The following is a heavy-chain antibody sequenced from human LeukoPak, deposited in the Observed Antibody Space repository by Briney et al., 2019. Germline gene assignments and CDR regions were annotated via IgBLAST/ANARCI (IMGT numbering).Heavy chain of an antibody. CDR1: GFTFRNYG. CDR2: ISSSISVI. J-gene: IGHJ3*02. V-gene: IGHV3-48*02. CDR3: ARDQYSGHWYYALDI. Sequence: PGGSLRLSCAVSGFTFRNYGMSWVRQAPGKGLEWVSYISSSISVIYYADSVKGRFTISRDNAKNSLYLQMNSLRDEDTAVYYCARDQYSGHWYYALDIWGQGTMVTVSS. D-gene: IGHD6-19*01.